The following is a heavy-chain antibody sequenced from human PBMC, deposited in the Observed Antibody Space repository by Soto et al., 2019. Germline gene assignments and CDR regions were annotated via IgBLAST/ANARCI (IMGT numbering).Heavy chain of an antibody. CDR3: ARGLGSRMSVARGVNVPFYFDY. Sequence: PSETLSLTCTVSGGSISSYYWSWIRQPPGKGLEWIGYIYYSGSTNYNPSLKSRVTISVDTSKNQFSLKLSSVTAADTAVYYCARGLGSRMSVARGVNVPFYFDYWGQGTLVTVSS. CDR1: GGSISSYY. D-gene: IGHD3-10*02. CDR2: IYYSGST. V-gene: IGHV4-59*01. J-gene: IGHJ4*02.